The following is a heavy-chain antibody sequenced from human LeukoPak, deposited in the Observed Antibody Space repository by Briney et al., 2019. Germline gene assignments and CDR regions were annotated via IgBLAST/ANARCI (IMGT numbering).Heavy chain of an antibody. J-gene: IGHJ6*03. D-gene: IGHD3-9*01. V-gene: IGHV3-30*02. Sequence: GGSLRLSCAAPGFTFSSYGMHWVRQAPGKGLERVAFIRYDGSNKYYADSVKGRFTISRDNSKNTLYLQMNSLRAEETAVYYCARVGVLRYFDWLPTDYYYYYMDVWGKGTTVTVSS. CDR3: ARVGVLRYFDWLPTDYYYYYMDV. CDR2: IRYDGSNK. CDR1: GFTFSSYG.